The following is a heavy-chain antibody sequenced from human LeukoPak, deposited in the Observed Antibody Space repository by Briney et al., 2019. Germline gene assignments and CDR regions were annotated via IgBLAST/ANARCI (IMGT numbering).Heavy chain of an antibody. CDR3: ARGPWGYSYGGDDAFDI. CDR2: INPSGGST. J-gene: IGHJ3*02. V-gene: IGHV1-46*01. D-gene: IGHD5-18*01. Sequence: ASVKVSCKASGFTFTSSAVHWVRQAPGQGLEWMGIINPSGGSTSYAQKFQGRVTMTRDTSTSTVYMELSSLRSEDTAVYYCARGPWGYSYGGDDAFDIWGQGTMVTVSS. CDR1: GFTFTSSA.